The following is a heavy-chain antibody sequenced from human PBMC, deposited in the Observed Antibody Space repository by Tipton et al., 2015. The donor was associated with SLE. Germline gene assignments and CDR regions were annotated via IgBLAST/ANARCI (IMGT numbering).Heavy chain of an antibody. CDR3: ARALGDR. CDR1: GFTFSSYA. D-gene: IGHD3-16*01. J-gene: IGHJ4*02. CDR2: INHSGST. V-gene: IGHV4-34*01. Sequence: LRLSCAASGFTFSSYAMSWVRQPPGKGLEWIGEINHSGSTNYNPSLKSRVTISVDTSKTQFSLRLSSVTAADTAAYYCARALGDRWGQGTLVTVSS.